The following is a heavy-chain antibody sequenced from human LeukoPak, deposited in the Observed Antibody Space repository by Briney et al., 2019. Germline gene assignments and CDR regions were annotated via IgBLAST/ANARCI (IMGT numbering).Heavy chain of an antibody. J-gene: IGHJ4*02. Sequence: ASVKVSCKASGYTFTSYDINWVRQATGQGLEWMGWMNPNSGNTGYAQKFQGRVTITRNTSISTAYMELSSLRSEDTAVYYCARMKWLESSSWFGGGLFDYWGQGTLVTVSS. D-gene: IGHD6-13*01. V-gene: IGHV1-8*03. CDR3: ARMKWLESSSWFGGGLFDY. CDR2: MNPNSGNT. CDR1: GYTFTSYD.